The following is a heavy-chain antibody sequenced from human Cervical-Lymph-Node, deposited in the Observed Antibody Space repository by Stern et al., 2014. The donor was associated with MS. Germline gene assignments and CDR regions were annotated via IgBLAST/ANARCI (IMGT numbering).Heavy chain of an antibody. D-gene: IGHD4-17*01. CDR2: LGNYSTHT. J-gene: IGHJ4*02. V-gene: IGHV3-21*01. Sequence: EVQLEESGGGLVKPGESLRLSCDASGFTFSHYSLNWVRQAPGKGLEWISSLGNYSTHTYYADSVEGRFTSYRDSAKDSVSLHRVSRRAEDTAVYYCARARVGDYARSPHLDSWGQGTLVTVSS. CDR1: GFTFSHYS. CDR3: ARARVGDYARSPHLDS.